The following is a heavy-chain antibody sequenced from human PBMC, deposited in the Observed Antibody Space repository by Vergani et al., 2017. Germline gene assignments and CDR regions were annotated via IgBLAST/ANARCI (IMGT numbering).Heavy chain of an antibody. CDR2: INAGNGNT. Sequence: QVQLVQSGAEVKKPGASVKVSCKASGYTFTSYAMHWVRQAPGQRLEWMGWINAGNGNTKYSQKFQGRVTITRDTSASTAYMELSSLRSEDTAVYYCARGAAAIHGFDPWGQGTLVTVSS. CDR1: GYTFTSYA. CDR3: ARGAAAIHGFDP. J-gene: IGHJ5*02. D-gene: IGHD2-2*01. V-gene: IGHV1-3*01.